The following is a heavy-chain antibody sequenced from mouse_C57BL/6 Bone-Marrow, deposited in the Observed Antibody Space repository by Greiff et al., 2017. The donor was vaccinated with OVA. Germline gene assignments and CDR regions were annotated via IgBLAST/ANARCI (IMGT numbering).Heavy chain of an antibody. CDR1: GFNIKDYY. Sequence: EVQGVESGAELVKPGASVKLSCTASGFNIKDYYMHWVKQRTEQGLEWIGRIDPEDGATKYAPKFQGKATITADTSSNTAYLQLSSLTSEDTAVYYCAREGYMRGNYAMDYWGQGTSVTVSS. CDR3: AREGYMRGNYAMDY. CDR2: IDPEDGAT. J-gene: IGHJ4*01. V-gene: IGHV14-2*01. D-gene: IGHD2-2*01.